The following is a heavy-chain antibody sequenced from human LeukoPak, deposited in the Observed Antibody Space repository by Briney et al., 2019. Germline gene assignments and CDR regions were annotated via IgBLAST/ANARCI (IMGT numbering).Heavy chain of an antibody. CDR3: ARGENYDFWSGLFWLDP. CDR2: IYYSGST. J-gene: IGHJ5*02. Sequence: PSETLSLTCTVSGGSISSYYWSWIRQPPGKGLEWIGYIYYSGSTNYNPSLKSRVTISVDTSKNQFSLKLSSVTAADTAVYYCARGENYDFWSGLFWLDPWGQGTLVTVSS. D-gene: IGHD3-3*01. V-gene: IGHV4-59*01. CDR1: GGSISSYY.